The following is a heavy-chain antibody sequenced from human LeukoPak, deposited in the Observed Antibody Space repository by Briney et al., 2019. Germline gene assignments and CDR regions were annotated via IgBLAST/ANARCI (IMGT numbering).Heavy chain of an antibody. Sequence: PGGSLRLSRAASGFTFSSYSMNWVRQAPGKGLEWVSSISSSSSYIYYADSVKGRFTISRDNAKNSLYLQMNSLRAEDTAVYYCARDLPHRLGYCTNGVCYPPDYYYYYGMDVWGQGTTVTVSS. J-gene: IGHJ6*02. CDR1: GFTFSSYS. V-gene: IGHV3-21*01. CDR2: ISSSSSYI. CDR3: ARDLPHRLGYCTNGVCYPPDYYYYYGMDV. D-gene: IGHD2-8*01.